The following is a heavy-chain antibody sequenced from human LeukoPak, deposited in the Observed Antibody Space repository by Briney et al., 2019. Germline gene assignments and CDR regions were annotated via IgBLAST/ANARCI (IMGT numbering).Heavy chain of an antibody. CDR2: ISGNGGNT. D-gene: IGHD3-16*01. CDR3: ANGGWGRYKGVDS. Sequence: GGSLRLSCASSGFTLHDYAMHWVRQAPGKGLEWVSLISGNGGNTYYADSVNGRFTISRDNSKDSLYLQMKSLRTEDTALYYCANGGWGRYKGVDSWGQRTLVTVSS. CDR1: GFTLHDYA. V-gene: IGHV3-43*02. J-gene: IGHJ4*02.